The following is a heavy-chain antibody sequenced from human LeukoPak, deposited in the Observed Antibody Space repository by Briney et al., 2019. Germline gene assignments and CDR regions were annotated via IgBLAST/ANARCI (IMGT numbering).Heavy chain of an antibody. V-gene: IGHV3-48*04. D-gene: IGHD2-21*02. J-gene: IGHJ5*02. CDR1: GFTFSSYS. CDR3: ARARQSYCGGDCYRGDWPDP. CDR2: ISSGSSTI. Sequence: PGGSLRLSCAASGFTFSSYSMNWVRQAPGKGLEWVSYISSGSSTIYYADSVKGRFTMSRDNAKNSLYLQMNSLRVEDTAVYYCARARQSYCGGDCYRGDWPDPWGQGTLVTVSS.